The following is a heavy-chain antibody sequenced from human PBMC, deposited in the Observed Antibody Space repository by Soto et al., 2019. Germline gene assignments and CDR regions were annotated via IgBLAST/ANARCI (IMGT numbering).Heavy chain of an antibody. J-gene: IGHJ4*02. V-gene: IGHV1-8*01. D-gene: IGHD6-13*01. CDR1: GYTFTSYD. CDR3: ARERSSSWDVDY. CDR2: MNPNSGNT. Sequence: QVQLVQSGAEVKKPGASVKVSCKASGYTFTSYDINWVRQATGQGLEWMGWMNPNSGNTGYAQKFQGRVTMTRNTSISTAYMELSSLRSKDTAVYYCARERSSSWDVDYWGQGTLVTVSS.